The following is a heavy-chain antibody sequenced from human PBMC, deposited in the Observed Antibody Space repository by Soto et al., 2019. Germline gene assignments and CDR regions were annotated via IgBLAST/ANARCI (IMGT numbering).Heavy chain of an antibody. CDR3: ARDPRPPSGWLGFWEYGMDV. Sequence: ASVKVSFKASGYTFTGNYIHWVRQAPGQGLEWMGWVNPDNGGTTSAQKFQGRVTMTRDTSVTTAYMELSRLTSDDTAVYYCARDPRPPSGWLGFWEYGMDVWGQGTTVTAP. V-gene: IGHV1-2*02. J-gene: IGHJ6*02. CDR1: GYTFTGNY. CDR2: VNPDNGGT. D-gene: IGHD3-3*01.